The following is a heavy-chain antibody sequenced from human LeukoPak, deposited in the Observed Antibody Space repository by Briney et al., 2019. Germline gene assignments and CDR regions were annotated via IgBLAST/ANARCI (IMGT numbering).Heavy chain of an antibody. J-gene: IGHJ4*02. CDR1: GYTFTSYY. CDR2: INPSGGST. V-gene: IGHV1-46*01. Sequence: SEKVSCKASGYTFTSYYIHWVRQAPGQGLEWMGVINPSGGSTTYAQNFQGRVTVTGDTSTSTVYMELSSLRFEDTAAYYCALPFRGYTYGSSGGGADYWGQGTLVTVSS. CDR3: ALPFRGYTYGSSGGGADY. D-gene: IGHD5-18*01.